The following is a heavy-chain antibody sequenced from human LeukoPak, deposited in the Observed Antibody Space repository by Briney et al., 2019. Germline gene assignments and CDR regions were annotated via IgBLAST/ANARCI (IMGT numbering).Heavy chain of an antibody. CDR1: GITLSNYG. D-gene: IGHD6-19*01. CDR3: VGSSGWPAY. Sequence: GGSLRLSCAVSGITLSNYGMSWVRQAPGKGPEWVAGISGSGGSTNYADSVKGRFTISRDNPKNTLYLQMNSLRADDTAVYYRVGSSGWPAYWGQGSLVTVSS. V-gene: IGHV3-23*01. CDR2: ISGSGGST. J-gene: IGHJ4*02.